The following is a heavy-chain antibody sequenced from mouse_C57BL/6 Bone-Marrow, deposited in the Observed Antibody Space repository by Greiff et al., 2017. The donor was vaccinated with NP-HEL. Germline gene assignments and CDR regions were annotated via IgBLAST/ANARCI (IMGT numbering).Heavy chain of an antibody. Sequence: VLLKESGPGLVNPSQSLSLPCSVPGYSITRGYYWHWLRQFPGNKLEWMGYISYDGSNNYNPSLKNRISITRDTSKNQFFLKLNSVTTEDTATYYCAKNYGSSYSAWFAYWGQGTLVTVSA. D-gene: IGHD1-1*01. CDR3: AKNYGSSYSAWFAY. V-gene: IGHV3-6*01. CDR1: GYSITRGYY. CDR2: ISYDGSN. J-gene: IGHJ3*01.